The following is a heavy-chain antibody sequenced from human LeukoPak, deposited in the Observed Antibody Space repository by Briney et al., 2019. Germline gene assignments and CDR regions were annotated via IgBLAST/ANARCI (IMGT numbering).Heavy chain of an antibody. CDR3: ASGIAAGHPHFDY. CDR1: GFTFSSYS. Sequence: PGGSLRLSCIASGFTFSSYSMNWVRQAPGKGLEWVSSISSGSNYIYYADSVKGRFTISRDNAKNSLYLQMNSLRAEDTAVYLCASGIAAGHPHFDYWGQGTLVTVSS. CDR2: ISSGSNYI. D-gene: IGHD6-6*01. J-gene: IGHJ4*02. V-gene: IGHV3-21*01.